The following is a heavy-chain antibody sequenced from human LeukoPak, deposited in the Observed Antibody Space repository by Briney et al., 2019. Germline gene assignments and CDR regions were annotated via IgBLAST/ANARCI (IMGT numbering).Heavy chain of an antibody. J-gene: IGHJ5*02. CDR3: ASGYSGYDPLRFDP. CDR1: GFTFSYFW. D-gene: IGHD5-12*01. Sequence: PGGSLRLSCAASGFTFSYFWMSCVRQAPGKGLEWVANTNLDGTERHYVDSVKGRVTISRDNSKNTLYLQMNSLRAEDTAVYYCASGYSGYDPLRFDPWGQGTLVTVSS. V-gene: IGHV3-7*02. CDR2: TNLDGTER.